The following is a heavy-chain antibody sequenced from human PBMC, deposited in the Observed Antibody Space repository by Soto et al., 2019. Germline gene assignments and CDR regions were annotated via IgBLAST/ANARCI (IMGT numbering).Heavy chain of an antibody. CDR3: ARDYYYGMDV. CDR1: GFTFRNAW. J-gene: IGHJ6*02. CDR2: ISGSGFST. V-gene: IGHV3-23*01. Sequence: GGSLRLSCAASGFTFRNAWMNWVRQAPGKVLDWVSAISGSGFSTYXXDAVMGRXXISRDDSKNTXDLQIXGLIADDTAVYYCARDYYYGMDVWRQGTTLTVSS.